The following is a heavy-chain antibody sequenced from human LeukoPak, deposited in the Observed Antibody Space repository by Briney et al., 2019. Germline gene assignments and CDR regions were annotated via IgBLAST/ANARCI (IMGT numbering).Heavy chain of an antibody. Sequence: SVKVSCKASGYNFEILGISWVRQAPGQGLEWMGGIIPIFGTANYAQKFQGRVTITADESTSTAYMELSSLRSEDTAVYYCARSWVTYGDYSPTMDYWGQGTLVTVSS. CDR1: GYNFEILG. V-gene: IGHV1-69*13. D-gene: IGHD4-17*01. CDR2: IIPIFGTA. J-gene: IGHJ4*02. CDR3: ARSWVTYGDYSPTMDY.